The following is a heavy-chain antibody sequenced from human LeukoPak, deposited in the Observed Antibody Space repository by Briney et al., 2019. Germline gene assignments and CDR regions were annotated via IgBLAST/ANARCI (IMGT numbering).Heavy chain of an antibody. CDR1: GFTSSSYA. J-gene: IGHJ4*02. V-gene: IGHV3-30-3*01. CDR2: ISYDGSNK. CDR3: AREVAPNCSGGSCYSGLFDY. Sequence: GGSLRLSCAASGFTSSSYAMHWVRQAPGKGLEWVAVISYDGSNKYYTDSVKGRFTISRDNSKNTLYLQMNSLRAEDTAVYYCAREVAPNCSGGSCYSGLFDYWGQGTLVTVSS. D-gene: IGHD2-15*01.